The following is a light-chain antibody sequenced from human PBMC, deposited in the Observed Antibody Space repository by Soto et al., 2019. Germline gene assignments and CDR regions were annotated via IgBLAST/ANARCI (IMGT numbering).Light chain of an antibody. CDR2: GAS. CDR3: QQYGRSPST. J-gene: IGKJ4*01. V-gene: IGKV3-20*01. Sequence: EIVLTQSPGTLSLSPGERATLSCRASQSVSSSYLAWYQQKPGQAPRLLIYGASSRYTGIPDRFSGSESGTDFTLTISRLEPEDFAVYYCQQYGRSPSTFGGGTKVESK. CDR1: QSVSSSY.